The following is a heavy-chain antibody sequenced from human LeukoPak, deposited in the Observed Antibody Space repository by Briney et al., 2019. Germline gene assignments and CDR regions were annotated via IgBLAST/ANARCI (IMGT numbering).Heavy chain of an antibody. CDR3: AISIEVDTAMAETGYYFDY. CDR1: GGTFSSYA. CDR2: IIPIFGTA. V-gene: IGHV1-69*05. J-gene: IGHJ4*02. D-gene: IGHD5-18*01. Sequence: GASVKVSCKASGGTFSSYAISWVRQAPGQGLEWMGRIIPIFGTANYAQKFQGRVTITTDESTSTAYMELSSLRSEDTAVYYCAISIEVDTAMAETGYYFDYWDQGTLVTVSS.